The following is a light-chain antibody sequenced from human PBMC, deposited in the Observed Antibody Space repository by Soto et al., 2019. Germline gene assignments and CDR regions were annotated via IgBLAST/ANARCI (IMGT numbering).Light chain of an antibody. Sequence: EIVLTQSPGTLSLSPGERATLSCRASQSVSSTYLAWYQQKPGQAPRLLIYGAYSRATAIPDRFSGSGSGTDFTLTITRLEPEDFAVYYCQQYGSSPLFTFGPGNKVYIK. CDR2: GAY. CDR3: QQYGSSPLFT. V-gene: IGKV3-20*01. J-gene: IGKJ3*01. CDR1: QSVSSTY.